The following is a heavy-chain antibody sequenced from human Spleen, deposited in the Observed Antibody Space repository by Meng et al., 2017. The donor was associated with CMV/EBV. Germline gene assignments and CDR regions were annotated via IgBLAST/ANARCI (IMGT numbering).Heavy chain of an antibody. Sequence: GESLKISCAASGFTFSSYWMHWVRQAPGKGLVWVSRINSDGSSTNYADSVKGRFTISRDNAKNTLYLQMNSLRAEDTAVYYCARDGRSTSNNWFDPWGQGTLVTVSS. V-gene: IGHV3-74*01. CDR2: INSDGSST. CDR3: ARDGRSTSNNWFDP. CDR1: GFTFSSYW. J-gene: IGHJ5*02. D-gene: IGHD2-2*01.